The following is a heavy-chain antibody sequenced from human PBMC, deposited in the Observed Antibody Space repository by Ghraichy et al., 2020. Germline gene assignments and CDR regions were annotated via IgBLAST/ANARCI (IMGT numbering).Heavy chain of an antibody. V-gene: IGHV4-34*01. CDR1: GGSFSGYY. J-gene: IGHJ3*02. D-gene: IGHD3-16*02. CDR3: ARGAWGLRLGELSFFGRHSFDI. CDR2: INHSGST. Sequence: SETLSLTCAVYGGSFSGYYWSWIRQPPGKGLEWIGEINHSGSTNYNPSLKSRVTISVDTSKNQFSLKLSSVTAADTAVYYCARGAWGLRLGELSFFGRHSFDIWGQGTMVTVSS.